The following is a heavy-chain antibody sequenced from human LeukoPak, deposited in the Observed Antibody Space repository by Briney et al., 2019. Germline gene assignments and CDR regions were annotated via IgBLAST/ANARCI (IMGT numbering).Heavy chain of an antibody. V-gene: IGHV4-34*01. J-gene: IGHJ4*02. CDR1: GGSISSYY. Sequence: NASETLSLTCTVSGGSISSYYWSWIRQPPGKGLEWIGEINHFGSTNYNPSLKSRVTISIDTSKNQFSLKLSSVTAADTAVYYCARIRSRKWGFDYWGQGTLVTVSS. CDR3: ARIRSRKWGFDY. CDR2: INHFGST. D-gene: IGHD1-26*01.